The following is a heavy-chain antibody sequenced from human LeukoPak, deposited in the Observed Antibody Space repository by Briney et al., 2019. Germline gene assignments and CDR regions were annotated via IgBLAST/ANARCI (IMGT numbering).Heavy chain of an antibody. CDR1: GFTFSGYW. CDR3: ARAPSEIGGYYPEYFRH. CDR2: IKGDGNT. V-gene: IGHV3-74*01. Sequence: GGSLRLSCAASGFTFSGYWMHWVRQAPGKGLVWVSRIKGDGNTNYADSVKGRFTISRDNAKNTVSLQMNSLRAEDTGVYYCARAPSEIGGYYPEYFRHWGQGTLVTVSS. D-gene: IGHD3-22*01. J-gene: IGHJ1*01.